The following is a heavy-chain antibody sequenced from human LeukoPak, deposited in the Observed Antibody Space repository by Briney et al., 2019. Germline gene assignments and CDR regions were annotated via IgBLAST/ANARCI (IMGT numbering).Heavy chain of an antibody. CDR3: ARDLVGYSSGWAFDY. CDR2: INPNSGGT. D-gene: IGHD6-19*01. J-gene: IGHJ4*02. Sequence: ASVKVSCKASGYTFTGYYMHWVRQAPGQELEWMGWINPNSGGTNYAQKFQGRVTMTRDTSISTAYMELSRLRSDDTAVYYCARDLVGYSSGWAFDYWGQGTLVTVSS. CDR1: GYTFTGYY. V-gene: IGHV1-2*02.